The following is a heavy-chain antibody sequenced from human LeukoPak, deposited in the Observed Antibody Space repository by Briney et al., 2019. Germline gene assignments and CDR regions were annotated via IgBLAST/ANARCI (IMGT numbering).Heavy chain of an antibody. CDR1: GYSISSGYY. Sequence: SETLSLTCTVSGYSISSGYYWGWIRQPPGKGLEWIGSIYHSGSTYYNPSLKSRVTISVDTSKNQFSLKLSSVTAADTAVYYCASTPVYCSGGSCYRLSLDAFDIWGQGTMVTVSS. CDR2: IYHSGST. D-gene: IGHD2-15*01. V-gene: IGHV4-38-2*02. J-gene: IGHJ3*02. CDR3: ASTPVYCSGGSCYRLSLDAFDI.